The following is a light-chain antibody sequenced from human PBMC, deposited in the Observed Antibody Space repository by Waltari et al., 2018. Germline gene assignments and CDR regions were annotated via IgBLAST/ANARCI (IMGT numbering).Light chain of an antibody. V-gene: IGKV3-15*01. CDR2: GAS. CDR3: QQYNNWPRT. J-gene: IGKJ1*01. CDR1: QRLNSN. Sequence: EIVMTQSPATLSVSPGERATLSCRASQRLNSNLDWYQQKPGQAPRLLIYGASTRATGIPARFAGTGSGTEFTLTISSLQSEDFAVYYCQQYNNWPRTFGQGTKVEIK.